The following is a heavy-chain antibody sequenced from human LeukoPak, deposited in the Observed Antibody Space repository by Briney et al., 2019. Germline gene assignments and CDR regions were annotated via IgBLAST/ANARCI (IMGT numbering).Heavy chain of an antibody. Sequence: GGSLRLSCTASGFTFSSYAMNWVRQAPGKGLEWVSAVSGSGGNIYYADSVKGRFTISRENSKKTLYLQMNSLRAEDTAVYFCAKGASRYDFWTAYYSSYFDSWGQGTLVTVSS. D-gene: IGHD3-3*01. J-gene: IGHJ4*02. CDR1: GFTFSSYA. CDR2: VSGSGGNI. CDR3: AKGASRYDFWTAYYSSYFDS. V-gene: IGHV3-23*01.